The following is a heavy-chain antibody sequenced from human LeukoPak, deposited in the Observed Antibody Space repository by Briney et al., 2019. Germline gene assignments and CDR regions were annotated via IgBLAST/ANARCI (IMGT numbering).Heavy chain of an antibody. V-gene: IGHV4-59*01. J-gene: IGHJ4*02. CDR2: IYYSGST. CDR3: ARVYYDSSGYYTFDY. CDR1: GGSISSYY. Sequence: SETLSLTCTVSGGSISSYYWSWIRQPPGKGLEWIGYIYYSGSTNYNPSLKSRVTISVDTSKNQFSLKLSSVTAADTAVYYCARVYYDSSGYYTFDYWGQGTLVTVSS. D-gene: IGHD3-22*01.